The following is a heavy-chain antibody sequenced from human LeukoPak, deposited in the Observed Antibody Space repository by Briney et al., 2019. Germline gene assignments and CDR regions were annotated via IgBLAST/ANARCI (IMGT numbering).Heavy chain of an antibody. V-gene: IGHV3-30*18. CDR3: AKGEIVLMVYAPMDV. CDR2: ISYDGSNK. CDR1: GLTFSSYG. D-gene: IGHD2-8*01. Sequence: GGSLRLSCAASGLTFSSYGMHWVRQAPGKGLEWVAVISYDGSNKYYADSVKGRFTISRDNSKNTLYLQMNSLRAEDTAVYYCAKGEIVLMVYAPMDVWGQGTTVTVSS. J-gene: IGHJ6*02.